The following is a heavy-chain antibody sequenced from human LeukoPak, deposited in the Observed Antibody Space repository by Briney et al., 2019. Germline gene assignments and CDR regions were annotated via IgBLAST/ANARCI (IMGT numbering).Heavy chain of an antibody. J-gene: IGHJ4*02. CDR3: ARDGGELWPLDE. Sequence: GGSLGLSCVASGFPFKGYWMTWVRQSPGKGLDWVANIKPDGSETNYLDSVKGRFTISRDNARDSLFLEMNNLRVDDTAVYYCARDGGELWPLDEWGQGILVTVSS. CDR2: IKPDGSET. CDR1: GFPFKGYW. V-gene: IGHV3-7*01. D-gene: IGHD3-10*01.